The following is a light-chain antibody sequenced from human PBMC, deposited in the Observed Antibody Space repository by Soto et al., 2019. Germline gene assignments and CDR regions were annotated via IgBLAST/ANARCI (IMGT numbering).Light chain of an antibody. V-gene: IGLV2-11*01. Sequence: QSVLTQPRSVSGSPGQSLTISCTGTSSDVGGYNYVSWYQQHPGKAPKLMIYDVTKRPSGVPDRFSGSKSGNTASLTISGLQAEDEGDYYCCSHAGSYTYVFGTVTKVTVL. J-gene: IGLJ1*01. CDR3: CSHAGSYTYV. CDR1: SSDVGGYNY. CDR2: DVT.